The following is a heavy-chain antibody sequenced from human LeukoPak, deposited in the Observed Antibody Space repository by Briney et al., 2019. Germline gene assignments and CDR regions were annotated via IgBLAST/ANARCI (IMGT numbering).Heavy chain of an antibody. CDR1: GYTFTDYY. Sequence: GASVKVSCKASGYTFTDYYIHWVRQAPGQGLEWMGRINPNSGGTNYAQKFQGRVTMTRDTSISTAYMELSRLRSDDTAVYYCARGLTTKRSPAADYWGQGTLVTVSS. J-gene: IGHJ4*02. CDR2: INPNSGGT. V-gene: IGHV1-2*06. CDR3: ARGLTTKRSPAADY. D-gene: IGHD4-11*01.